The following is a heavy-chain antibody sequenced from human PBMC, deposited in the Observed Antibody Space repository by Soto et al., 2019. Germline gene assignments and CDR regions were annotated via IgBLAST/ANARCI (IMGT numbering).Heavy chain of an antibody. CDR3: ARVDGSGKSRYYYYGMDV. J-gene: IGHJ6*02. CDR2: IYYSGST. CDR1: GGSISSGGYY. V-gene: IGHV4-31*03. D-gene: IGHD3-10*01. Sequence: PSETLSLTSTVSGGSISSGGYYWSWIRQHPGKGLEWIGYIYYSGSTYYNPSLKSRVTISVDTSKNQFSLKLSSVTAADTAVYYFARVDGSGKSRYYYYGMDVWGQGTTVTVSS.